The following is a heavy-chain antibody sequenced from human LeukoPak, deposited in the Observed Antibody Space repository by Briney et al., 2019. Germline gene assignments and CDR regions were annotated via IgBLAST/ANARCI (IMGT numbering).Heavy chain of an antibody. J-gene: IGHJ4*02. V-gene: IGHV3-23*01. CDR2: ISGSGDTT. Sequence: PGGSLRLSCAASGFTFSSYAMTWVRQAPGKGLEWVSVISGSGDTTYYADSVKGRFTISRDNSKNTLYLQMNSLRAEDTAVYFCARYTAKAPRRDLDYWGQGTLVTVSS. CDR3: ARYTAKAPRRDLDY. CDR1: GFTFSSYA. D-gene: IGHD5-12*01.